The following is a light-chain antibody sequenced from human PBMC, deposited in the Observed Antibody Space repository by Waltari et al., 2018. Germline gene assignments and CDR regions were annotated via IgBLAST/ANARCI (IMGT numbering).Light chain of an antibody. V-gene: IGKV1-39*01. CDR2: AAS. J-gene: IGKJ2*01. CDR1: QNIVNY. Sequence: DVQMTQSPLSLSASVGDRVTISCRASQNIVNYLNWYQQKPGKPPKVLIYAASTLFSGVPSRFSGSGSGTEFTLTISGLQPDDFATYYCQQSFIIPRTFGPVSKL. CDR3: QQSFIIPRT.